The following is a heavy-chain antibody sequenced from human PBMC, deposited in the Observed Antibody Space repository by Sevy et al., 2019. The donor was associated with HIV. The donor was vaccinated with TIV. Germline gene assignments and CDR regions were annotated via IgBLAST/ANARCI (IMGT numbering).Heavy chain of an antibody. CDR3: ATTKDYYDSSGCPFDY. V-gene: IGHV1-24*01. CDR1: GYTLTGLS. J-gene: IGHJ4*02. D-gene: IGHD3-22*01. CDR2: FDPEDGET. Sequence: ASVKVSCKVSGYTLTGLSMHWVRQAPGKGLEWMGSFDPEDGETIYAQNFQGRVTMTEDTSTDTAYMELSSLRSEETAVYFCATTKDYYDSSGCPFDYWGQGTLVTVSS.